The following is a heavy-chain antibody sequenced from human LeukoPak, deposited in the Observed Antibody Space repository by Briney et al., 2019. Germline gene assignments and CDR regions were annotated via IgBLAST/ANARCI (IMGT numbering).Heavy chain of an antibody. V-gene: IGHV4-4*07. Sequence: SQTPSLACTVSGHSISSYYWRWIRQPAGKGLEWIGRISTSGSTNYNPSLKSRVTMSVDTSKSQFSLKLSSVTAADTAVYYCARDGGYSSHDYWGQGTLVTVSS. CDR1: GHSISSYY. CDR2: ISTSGST. D-gene: IGHD6-19*01. CDR3: ARDGGYSSHDY. J-gene: IGHJ4*02.